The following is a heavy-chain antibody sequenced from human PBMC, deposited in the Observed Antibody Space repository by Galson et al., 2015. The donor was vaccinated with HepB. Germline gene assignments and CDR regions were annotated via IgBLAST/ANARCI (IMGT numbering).Heavy chain of an antibody. CDR1: GGSISSSSYY. V-gene: IGHV4-39*01. J-gene: IGHJ4*02. Sequence: LSLTCTVSGGSISSSSYYWGWIRQSPGKGLEWIGSIYYSGNTHYNPSLKSRVTISIDTSKNQFSLKLSSVTAADTAVYYCARLYPAREVAVAATPYFDYWGQGTLVTVSS. CDR3: ARLYPAREVAVAATPYFDY. D-gene: IGHD6-19*01. CDR2: IYYSGNT.